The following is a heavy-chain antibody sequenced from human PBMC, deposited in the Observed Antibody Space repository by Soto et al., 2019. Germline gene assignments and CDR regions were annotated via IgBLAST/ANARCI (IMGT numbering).Heavy chain of an antibody. J-gene: IGHJ4*02. CDR1: GGTFSSYA. Sequence: QVQLVQSGAEVKKPGSSVKVSCKASGGTFSSYAISWVRQAPGQGLEWVAVISYDGSNKYYADSVKGRFTISRDNSKNTLYLQMNSLRAEDTAVYYCATLFSGSYEVYWGQGTLVTVSS. V-gene: IGHV3-30*16. D-gene: IGHD1-26*01. CDR3: ATLFSGSYEVY. CDR2: ISYDGSNK.